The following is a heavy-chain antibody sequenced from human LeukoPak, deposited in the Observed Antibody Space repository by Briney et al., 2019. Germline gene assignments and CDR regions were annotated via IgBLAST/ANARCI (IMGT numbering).Heavy chain of an antibody. V-gene: IGHV1-18*01. Sequence: ASVKVSCKASGYTFTSYGISWVRQAPGQGLEWMGWISAYNGNTNYAQKLQGRVTMTTDTSTSTAYMELRSLRSDDTAVYYCARVPQYYYGSGRSRNFDYWGQGTLVTVSS. J-gene: IGHJ4*02. CDR1: GYTFTSYG. CDR2: ISAYNGNT. D-gene: IGHD3-10*01. CDR3: ARVPQYYYGSGRSRNFDY.